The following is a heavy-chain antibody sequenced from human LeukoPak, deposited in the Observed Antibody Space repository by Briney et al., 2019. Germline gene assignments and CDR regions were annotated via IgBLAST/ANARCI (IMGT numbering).Heavy chain of an antibody. CDR1: GGSISSSSYY. J-gene: IGHJ4*02. CDR3: ARLFSSSWTGY. D-gene: IGHD6-13*01. Sequence: SETLSLTWTVSGGSISSSSYYWGWIRQPPGKGLEWIGSIYYSGSTYYNPSLKSRVTISVDTSKNQFSLKLSSVTAADTAVYYCARLFSSSWTGYWGQGTLVTVSS. V-gene: IGHV4-39*01. CDR2: IYYSGST.